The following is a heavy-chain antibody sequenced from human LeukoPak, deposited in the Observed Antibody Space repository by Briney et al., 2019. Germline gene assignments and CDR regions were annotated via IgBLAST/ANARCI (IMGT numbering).Heavy chain of an antibody. J-gene: IGHJ6*02. CDR1: GFTFSSYS. CDR2: ISSSSSYI. V-gene: IGHV3-21*04. CDR3: ARDPSDYGMDV. Sequence: GGSLRLSCAASGFTFSSYSMNWVRQAPGKGLEWVTSISSSSSYIYYADPVKGRFTISRDNAKNSLYLQMNSLRAEDTAVYYCARDPSDYGMDVWGQGTPVTVSS.